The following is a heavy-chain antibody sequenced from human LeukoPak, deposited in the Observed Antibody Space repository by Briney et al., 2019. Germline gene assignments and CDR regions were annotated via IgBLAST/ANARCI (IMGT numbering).Heavy chain of an antibody. CDR1: EYPFTDYY. CDR2: INPNSGAT. J-gene: IGHJ5*02. V-gene: IGHV1-2*02. D-gene: IGHD1-26*01. CDR3: ARNGKFDNWFDP. Sequence: ASVKVSCKASEYPFTDYYIHWVRQAPGQGLEWMGWINPNSGATNYAQKFQCRVTMTTDTSISTAYLDLGRLTTDDTAVYYCARNGKFDNWFDPWGPGTLVAVSS.